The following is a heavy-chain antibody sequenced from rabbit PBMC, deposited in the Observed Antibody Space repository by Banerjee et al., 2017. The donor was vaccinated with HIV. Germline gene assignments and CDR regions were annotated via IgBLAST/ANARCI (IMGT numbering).Heavy chain of an antibody. CDR1: GFSFSSSYD. D-gene: IGHD6-1*01. Sequence: QEQLEESGGDLVKPEGSLTLTCTASGFSFSSSYDMCWVRQAPGKGLEWIACIVTSSDYTWYASWAKGRFTISKTSSTTVTLQMTSLTAADTATYFCARADIGCYGFHLWGQGTLVTVS. CDR2: IVTSSDYT. V-gene: IGHV1S45*01. CDR3: ARADIGCYGFHL. J-gene: IGHJ3*01.